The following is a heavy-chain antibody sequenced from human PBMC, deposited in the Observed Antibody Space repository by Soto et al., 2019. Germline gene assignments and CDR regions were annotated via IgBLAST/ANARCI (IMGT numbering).Heavy chain of an antibody. J-gene: IGHJ5*02. CDR2: IIPIFGTA. D-gene: IGHD3-10*01. CDR1: GGTFSSYA. V-gene: IGHV1-69*06. Sequence: KVSCKASGGTFSSYAISWVRQAPGQGLEWMGGIIPIFGTANYAQKFQGRVTITADKSTSTAYMELSSLRSEDTAVYYCARDETMVRGVIITRNWFDPWGQGTLVTVSS. CDR3: ARDETMVRGVIITRNWFDP.